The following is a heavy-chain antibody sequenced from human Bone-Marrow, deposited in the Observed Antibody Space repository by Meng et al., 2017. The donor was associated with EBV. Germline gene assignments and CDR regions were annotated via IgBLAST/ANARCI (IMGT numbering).Heavy chain of an antibody. D-gene: IGHD6-19*01. CDR1: GYNFRNYF. Sequence: QAQRVQSGAEVKKPGASVKVSCKASGYNFRNYFMHWVRQAPGQGLEYMGRINPLTGVTNYVQKFQGRVTVTRDTSISTSYMELSGLTHDDTAVYFCAGGWAPDYWGQGTLVTVSS. J-gene: IGHJ4*02. V-gene: IGHV1-2*06. CDR2: INPLTGVT. CDR3: AGGWAPDY.